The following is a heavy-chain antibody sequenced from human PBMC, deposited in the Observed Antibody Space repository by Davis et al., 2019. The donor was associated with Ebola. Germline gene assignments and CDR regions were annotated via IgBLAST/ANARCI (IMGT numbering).Heavy chain of an antibody. Sequence: MPSETLSLTCTVSGGSIRSYYWSWIRQPPGKGLEWIGYIYNSGSTNYNPSLKSRVTISIDTSKNQFSLKLSSVTAADTAVYYCARGSVRGYNWFDPWGQGTLVTVSS. CDR1: GGSIRSYY. CDR3: ARGSVRGYNWFDP. J-gene: IGHJ5*02. D-gene: IGHD3-10*01. V-gene: IGHV4-59*01. CDR2: IYNSGST.